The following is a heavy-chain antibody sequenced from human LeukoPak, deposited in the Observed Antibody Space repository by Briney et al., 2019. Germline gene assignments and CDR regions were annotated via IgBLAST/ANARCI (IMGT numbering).Heavy chain of an antibody. V-gene: IGHV3-7*01. CDR3: ARGLNKWLSRVGYYYYMDV. J-gene: IGHJ6*03. D-gene: IGHD3-22*01. CDR2: IKQDGSEK. Sequence: GGSLRLSCAASGFTFSSYWMSWVRQAPGKGLEWVANIKQDGSEKYYVDPVKGRFTISRDNAKNSLYLQMNSLRAEDTAVYYCARGLNKWLSRVGYYYYMDVWGKGTTVTVSS. CDR1: GFTFSSYW.